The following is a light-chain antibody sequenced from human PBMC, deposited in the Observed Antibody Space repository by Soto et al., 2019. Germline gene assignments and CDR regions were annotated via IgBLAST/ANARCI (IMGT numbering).Light chain of an antibody. CDR1: ATDIGGYNY. V-gene: IGLV2-14*03. CDR2: GVT. CDR3: CSFTSSSL. Sequence: QSALPQPASVSGSPGQSITISCAGTATDIGGYNYVSWYQHHPGRAPKLIIYGVTNRPSGVSNRFSGSKSGNTASLTISGLQAEDEADYYCCSFTSSSLFGTGTKVTVL. J-gene: IGLJ1*01.